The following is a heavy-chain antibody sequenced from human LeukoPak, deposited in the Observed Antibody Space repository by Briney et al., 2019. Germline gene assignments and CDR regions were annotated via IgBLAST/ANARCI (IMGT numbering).Heavy chain of an antibody. D-gene: IGHD6-19*01. CDR2: IWYDGSDK. CDR3: ARDSNLSGPGDFDY. J-gene: IGHJ4*02. Sequence: GGSLRLSCAASGFTFSSYSMNWVRQAPGKGLEWVAVIWYDGSDKYYADSVKGRFTISRDNSKNTLSLQMNSLRVEDTAVYYCARDSNLSGPGDFDYWGQGTLVTVSS. CDR1: GFTFSSYS. V-gene: IGHV3-33*08.